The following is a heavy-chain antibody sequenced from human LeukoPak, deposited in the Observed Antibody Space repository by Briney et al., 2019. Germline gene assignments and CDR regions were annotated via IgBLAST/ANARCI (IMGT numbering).Heavy chain of an antibody. D-gene: IGHD1-26*01. CDR2: ISGSGGST. J-gene: IGHJ4*02. CDR3: VKDLLYYSGSHTHFDY. V-gene: IGHV3-23*01. Sequence: GGSLRLSCAASGFTFSSYAMSWVRQAPGKGLEWVSAISGSGGSTYYADSVKGRFTISRDNSKNTLYLQMNSLRAEDTAVYYCVKDLLYYSGSHTHFDYWGQGTLVTVSS. CDR1: GFTFSSYA.